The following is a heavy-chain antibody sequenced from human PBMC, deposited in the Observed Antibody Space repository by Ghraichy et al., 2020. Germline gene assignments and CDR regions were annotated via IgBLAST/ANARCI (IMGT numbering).Heavy chain of an antibody. CDR1: GGSISSYY. CDR3: ARQDCGGDCPKNSFDY. V-gene: IGHV4-4*07. J-gene: IGHJ4*02. D-gene: IGHD2-21*02. Sequence: ETLSLTCTVPGGSISSYYWSWIRQPAGKGLEWIGRIYTSGSTNYNPSLKSRVTMSVDTSKNQFSLKLSSVTAADTAVYYCARQDCGGDCPKNSFDYWGQGTLVTVSS. CDR2: IYTSGST.